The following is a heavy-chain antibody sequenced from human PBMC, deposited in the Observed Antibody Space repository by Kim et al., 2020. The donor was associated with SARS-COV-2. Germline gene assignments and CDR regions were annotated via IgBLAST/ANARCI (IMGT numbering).Heavy chain of an antibody. CDR3: AKTRGKGAFDI. J-gene: IGHJ3*02. V-gene: IGHV3-30*18. CDR1: GFTFSSYG. CDR2: ISYDGSNK. Sequence: GGSLRLSCAASGFTFSSYGMHWIRQAPGKGLEWVAVISYDGSNKYYADSVKGRFTISRDNSKNTLYLQMNSLRAEDTAVYYCAKTRGKGAFDIWGQGTMV.